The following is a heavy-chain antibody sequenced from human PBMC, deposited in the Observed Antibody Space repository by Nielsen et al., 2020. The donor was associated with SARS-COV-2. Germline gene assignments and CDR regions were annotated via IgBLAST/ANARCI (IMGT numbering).Heavy chain of an antibody. CDR1: GGPISSYY. CDR3: ARERGGDYGEAFDI. J-gene: IGHJ3*02. D-gene: IGHD4-17*01. V-gene: IGHV4-59*01. CDR2: IYYSGST. Sequence: SETLSLTCTVSGGPISSYYWSWIRQPPGKGLEWIGYIYYSGSTNYNPSLKSRVTISVDTSKNQFSLKLSSVTAADTAVYYCARERGGDYGEAFDIWGQGTMVTVSS.